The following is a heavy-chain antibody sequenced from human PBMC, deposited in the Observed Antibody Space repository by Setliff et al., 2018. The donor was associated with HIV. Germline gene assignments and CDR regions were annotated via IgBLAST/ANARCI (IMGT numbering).Heavy chain of an antibody. V-gene: IGHV1-69*05. Sequence: ASVKVSCKASGGTFKNFAINWVRQAPGQGLEWMGGIIPISGTAVYAQNFRGRVTVTTDDPTNTAYMEISSLKSDDTAVYFCARVGGIELWNQAYFDYWGQGTLVTVSS. J-gene: IGHJ4*02. CDR1: GGTFKNFA. CDR3: ARVGGIELWNQAYFDY. CDR2: IIPISGTA. D-gene: IGHD1-1*01.